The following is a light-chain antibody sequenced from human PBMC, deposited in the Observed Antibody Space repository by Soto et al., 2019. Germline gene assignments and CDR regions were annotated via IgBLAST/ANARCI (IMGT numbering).Light chain of an antibody. Sequence: ETVLTQSPGTLSLSPGETATLSCRASQSVSSSYLAWYQQKPGQAPRLLIYGASTRATGIPARFSGSGSGTEFTLTISNLQSEDFAVYFCQQYHNWPPITFGQGTRLEIK. V-gene: IGKV3-20*01. J-gene: IGKJ5*01. CDR1: QSVSSSY. CDR3: QQYHNWPPIT. CDR2: GAS.